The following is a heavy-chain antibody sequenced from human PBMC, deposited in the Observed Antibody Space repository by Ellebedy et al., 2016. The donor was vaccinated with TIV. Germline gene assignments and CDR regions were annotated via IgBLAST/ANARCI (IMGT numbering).Heavy chain of an antibody. CDR2: ISSDGSDT. CDR3: ARHSGGHGFDI. Sequence: PGGSLRLSCAASGFSISSHRMHWVRQAAGKGLVWVSHISSDGSDTSYADFVKGRFIISRDNAENTLDLQMSSLRAEDTALYYCARHSGGHGFDIWGQGTMVTVSP. V-gene: IGHV3-74*01. D-gene: IGHD2-21*01. CDR1: GFSISSHR. J-gene: IGHJ3*02.